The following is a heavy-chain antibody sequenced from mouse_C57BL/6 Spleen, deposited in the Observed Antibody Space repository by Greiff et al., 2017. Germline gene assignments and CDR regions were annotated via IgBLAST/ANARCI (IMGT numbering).Heavy chain of an antibody. Sequence: VQLQQSGAELVKPGASVKLSCTASGFNIKDYYMHWVKQRTEQGLEWIGRIDPEDGETTYAPKFPGKATITADTSSNTAYLQLSSLTSEDTAVYYCARDYYGSSYWYFDVWGTGTTVTVSS. D-gene: IGHD1-1*01. V-gene: IGHV14-2*01. CDR1: GFNIKDYY. CDR2: IDPEDGET. J-gene: IGHJ1*03. CDR3: ARDYYGSSYWYFDV.